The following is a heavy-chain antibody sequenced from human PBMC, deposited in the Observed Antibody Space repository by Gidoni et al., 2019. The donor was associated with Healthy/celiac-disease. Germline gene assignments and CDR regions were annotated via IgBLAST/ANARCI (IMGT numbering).Heavy chain of an antibody. Sequence: EVQLVQSGAEVKKPGESLKISCTGSGYSFTSYWIGWVRQMPGKGLEWMGIIYPGDSDTRYSPSFQGQVTISADKSISTAYLQWSSLKASDTAMYYCARFGYYDFWSGYSPDYWGQGTLVTVSS. CDR2: IYPGDSDT. CDR3: ARFGYYDFWSGYSPDY. V-gene: IGHV5-51*01. CDR1: GYSFTSYW. D-gene: IGHD3-3*01. J-gene: IGHJ4*02.